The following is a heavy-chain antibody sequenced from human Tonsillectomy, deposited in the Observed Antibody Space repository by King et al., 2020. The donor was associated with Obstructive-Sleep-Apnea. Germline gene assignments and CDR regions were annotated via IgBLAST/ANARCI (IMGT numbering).Heavy chain of an antibody. CDR3: ARQAYSGSSIYGMDV. V-gene: IGHV4-39*01. D-gene: IGHD1-26*01. J-gene: IGHJ6*02. CDR1: GGSISSSSYY. Sequence: QLQESGPGLVKPSETLSLTCTVSGGSISSSSYYWGWIRQPPGKGLEWIGSIYYSGSTYYNPSLKSRVTISVDTSKNQFSLKLSSVTAADTAGYYCARQAYSGSSIYGMDVWGQGTTVTVSS. CDR2: IYYSGST.